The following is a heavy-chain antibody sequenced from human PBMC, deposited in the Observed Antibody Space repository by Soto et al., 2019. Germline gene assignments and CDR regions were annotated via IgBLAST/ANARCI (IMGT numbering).Heavy chain of an antibody. CDR1: GFTFSSYS. J-gene: IGHJ1*01. CDR2: ISSSSSTI. Sequence: GGSLRLSCAASGFTFSSYSMNWVRQAPGKGLEWVSYISSSSSTIYYADSVKGRFTISRDNAKNSLYLQMNSLRDEDTAVYYCARSPPYYSSGYYAEYFQHWGQGTLVTVSS. V-gene: IGHV3-48*02. D-gene: IGHD3-22*01. CDR3: ARSPPYYSSGYYAEYFQH.